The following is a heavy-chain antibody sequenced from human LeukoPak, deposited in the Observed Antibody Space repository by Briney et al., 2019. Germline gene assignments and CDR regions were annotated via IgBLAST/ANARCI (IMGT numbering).Heavy chain of an antibody. V-gene: IGHV3-30-3*01. D-gene: IGHD6-6*01. CDR1: GFTFSSYA. J-gene: IGHJ4*02. CDR2: ISYDGSNK. CDR3: AKDRFPRFGSSSPGLFDY. Sequence: PGGSLRLSCAASGFTFSSYAMHWVRQAPGKGMEWVAVISYDGSNKYYADSVKGRFTISRDNSKNTLYLQMNSLRAEDTAVYYCAKDRFPRFGSSSPGLFDYWGQGTLVTVSS.